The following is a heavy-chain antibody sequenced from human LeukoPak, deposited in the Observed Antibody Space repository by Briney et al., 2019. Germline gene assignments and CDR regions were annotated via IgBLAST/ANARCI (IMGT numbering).Heavy chain of an antibody. CDR3: ARDRVGYYGSGSYYADAFDI. V-gene: IGHV4-4*07. Sequence: SETLSLTCTVSGGSISSYYWSWIRQPAGKGLEWIGRLYTSGSTNYNPSLKSRVTISVDTSKNQFSLKLSSVTAADTAVYYCARDRVGYYGSGSYYADAFDIWGPGTLVTVSS. CDR2: LYTSGST. CDR1: GGSISSYY. D-gene: IGHD3-10*01. J-gene: IGHJ3*02.